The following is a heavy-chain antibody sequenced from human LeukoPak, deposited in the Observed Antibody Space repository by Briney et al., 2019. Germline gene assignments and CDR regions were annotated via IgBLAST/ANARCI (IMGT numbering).Heavy chain of an antibody. Sequence: GGSLRLSCAASGFTFSNYAMSWVRQAPGKGLEWVSAISGSGGSTYYADSVKGRFTISRDNSKNTLYLQMNSLRAEDTAVYYCARVKYSSSYNWFDPWGQGTLVTVSS. J-gene: IGHJ5*02. CDR3: ARVKYSSSYNWFDP. D-gene: IGHD6-6*01. CDR1: GFTFSNYA. CDR2: ISGSGGST. V-gene: IGHV3-23*01.